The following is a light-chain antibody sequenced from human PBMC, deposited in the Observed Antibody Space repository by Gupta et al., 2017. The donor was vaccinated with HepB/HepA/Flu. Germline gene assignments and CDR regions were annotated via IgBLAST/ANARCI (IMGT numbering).Light chain of an antibody. CDR3: CAYEGSVTHV. CDR2: EVN. Sequence: ALTQPASVSGSPGQSITISCTAGTSGVGGYNLVSWFQQYPGKAPKLIMYEVNKRPSGVAIRFSGSKSGNTASLTISALQNEDEADYYCCAYEGSVTHVFGTGTKVTVL. CDR1: TSGVGGYNL. V-gene: IGLV2-23*02. J-gene: IGLJ1*01.